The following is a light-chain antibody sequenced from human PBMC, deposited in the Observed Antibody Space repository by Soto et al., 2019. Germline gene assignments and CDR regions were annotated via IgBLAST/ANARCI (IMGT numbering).Light chain of an antibody. Sequence: QPLLPPPPSVYAAPGQEVTMSCSRRNTNIGNYYVSWHQQLPGTAPKLLIYENDKRPSGIPDRFSGSKSGTSATLGITGLQTGDEADYYCGTWDSSLSIFVFGTGTKVTVL. CDR2: END. CDR1: NTNIGNYY. J-gene: IGLJ1*01. CDR3: GTWDSSLSIFV. V-gene: IGLV1-51*02.